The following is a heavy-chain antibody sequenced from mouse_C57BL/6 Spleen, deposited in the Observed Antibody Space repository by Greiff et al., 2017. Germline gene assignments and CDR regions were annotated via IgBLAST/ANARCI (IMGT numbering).Heavy chain of an antibody. CDR2: IYPGDGDT. Sequence: VQLKESGPELVKPGASVKISCKASGYAFSSSWMNWVKQRPGKGLEWIGRIYPGDGDTNYNGKFKGKATLTADKSSSTAYMQLSSLTSEDSAVYFCARWGAPDYWGQGTTLTVSS. CDR3: ARWGAPDY. D-gene: IGHD1-3*01. J-gene: IGHJ2*01. V-gene: IGHV1-82*01. CDR1: GYAFSSSW.